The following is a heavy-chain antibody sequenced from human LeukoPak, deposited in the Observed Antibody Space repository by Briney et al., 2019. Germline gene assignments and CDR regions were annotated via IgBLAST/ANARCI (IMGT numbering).Heavy chain of an antibody. V-gene: IGHV4-59*01. CDR1: GGSFRGYY. CDR2: IYYSGST. D-gene: IGHD6-13*01. CDR3: ARGRAAAGMYYYYGMDV. Sequence: SETLSLTCAVYGGSFRGYYRSWIRQPPGKGLEWIGYIYYSGSTNYNPSLKSRVTISVDTSKNQFSLKLSSVTAADTAVYYCARGRAAAGMYYYYGMDVWGQGTTVTVSS. J-gene: IGHJ6*02.